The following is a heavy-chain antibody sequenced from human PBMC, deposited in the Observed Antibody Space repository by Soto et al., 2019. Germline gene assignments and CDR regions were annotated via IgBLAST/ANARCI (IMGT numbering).Heavy chain of an antibody. Sequence: ASVKVSCKASGYTFTGYYMHWVRQAPGQGPEWLGWINPNSGGTNYAPNFQGRVTMSWDTSISTAYMELSSLRSDDTAVYYCARDLSLRSGYTDYWGQGTLVTVSS. CDR2: INPNSGGT. V-gene: IGHV1-2*02. CDR1: GYTFTGYY. J-gene: IGHJ4*02. D-gene: IGHD5-12*01. CDR3: ARDLSLRSGYTDY.